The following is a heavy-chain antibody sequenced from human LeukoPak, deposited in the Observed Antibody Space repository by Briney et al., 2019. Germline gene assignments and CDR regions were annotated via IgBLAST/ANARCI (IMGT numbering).Heavy chain of an antibody. V-gene: IGHV1-69*02. D-gene: IGHD2-15*01. CDR2: IIPILGIA. Sequence: WMGRIIPILGIANYAQKFQGRVTIAADKSTSTAYMELSSLRSEDTAVYYCARSSTDDAFDIWGQGTMVTVSS. J-gene: IGHJ3*02. CDR3: ARSSTDDAFDI.